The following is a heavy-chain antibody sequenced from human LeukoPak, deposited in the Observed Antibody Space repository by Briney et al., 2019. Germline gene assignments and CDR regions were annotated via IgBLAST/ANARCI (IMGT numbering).Heavy chain of an antibody. V-gene: IGHV3-7*01. CDR1: GFTFSSYG. CDR2: IQQDGNVK. J-gene: IGHJ4*02. CDR3: AKEDGWYRDY. D-gene: IGHD6-19*01. Sequence: GGSLRLSCAASGFTFSSYGMHWVRQAPGKGLEWLANIQQDGNVKNYVDSVKGRFTISRDNAKNSVYLQMSSLRAEDTAVYYCAKEDGWYRDYWGQGTLVTVSS.